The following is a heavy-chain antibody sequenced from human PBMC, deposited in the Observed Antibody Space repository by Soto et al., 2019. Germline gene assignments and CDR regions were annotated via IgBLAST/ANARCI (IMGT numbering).Heavy chain of an antibody. CDR3: GRPHRVLIVGATEDY. V-gene: IGHV3-23*01. CDR1: GFTFSSYA. D-gene: IGHD1-26*01. J-gene: IGHJ4*02. Sequence: GGSLRLSCAASGFTFSSYAMSWVRQAPGKGLEWVSAISGSGGSTYYADSVKGRFTISRDNSKNTLYLQMNSLRAEDTAVYYCGRPHRVLIVGATEDYWGQGTLVTVSS. CDR2: ISGSGGST.